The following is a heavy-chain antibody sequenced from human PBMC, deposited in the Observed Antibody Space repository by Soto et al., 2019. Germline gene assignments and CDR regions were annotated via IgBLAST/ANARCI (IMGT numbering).Heavy chain of an antibody. CDR1: GGSISSTNW. V-gene: IGHV4-4*02. CDR3: AAITRPYYFDY. J-gene: IGHJ4*02. Sequence: QVQLQESGPGLVKPSGTLSLTCAVSGGSISSTNWWTWVRQPPGKGLEWIGEIYHSGSTNYNPSLKTRGTISVDKSKNQFSLKLTSVTAADTAVYYCAAITRPYYFDYWGQGTLVTVSS. D-gene: IGHD1-20*01. CDR2: IYHSGST.